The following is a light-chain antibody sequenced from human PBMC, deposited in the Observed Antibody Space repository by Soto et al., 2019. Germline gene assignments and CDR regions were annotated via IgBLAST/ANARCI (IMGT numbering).Light chain of an antibody. Sequence: QSVLTQPASVSGSPGQSITISCTGTSSDVGVYSSVSWYQQHPGKAPKLMIYEVSNRPSGVSTRFSGSKSGNTASLTISGLQAEDEADYYCSSYTSSSTLVVFGGGTKLTVL. J-gene: IGLJ2*01. CDR3: SSYTSSSTLVV. CDR1: SSDVGVYSS. V-gene: IGLV2-14*01. CDR2: EVS.